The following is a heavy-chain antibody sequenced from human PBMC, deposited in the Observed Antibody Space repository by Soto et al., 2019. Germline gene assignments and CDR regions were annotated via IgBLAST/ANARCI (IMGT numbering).Heavy chain of an antibody. CDR1: GGSLNGYY. D-gene: IGHD3-3*01. J-gene: IGHJ6*03. CDR2: SKHSGST. Sequence: SESLSRTGGGYGGSLNGYYWSGIRQPTGKGLEWIGESKHSGSTNYNPSRKSRVTISVDTTKKQFSLKLSSVTAADTAVYYCARDYYAFWSGYYTNYYYMDVWGKGTTVTVSS. V-gene: IGHV4-34*01. CDR3: ARDYYAFWSGYYTNYYYMDV.